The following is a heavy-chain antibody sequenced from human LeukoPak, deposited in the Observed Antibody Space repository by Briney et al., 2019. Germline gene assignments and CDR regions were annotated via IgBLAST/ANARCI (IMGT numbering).Heavy chain of an antibody. J-gene: IGHJ4*02. V-gene: IGHV3-7*04. CDR1: GFTFTTYW. CDR2: ISPDGSEK. CDR3: ARGGSSRFDQ. Sequence: GGSLRLPCAASGFTFTTYWMSWVRQAPGKGLEWVAKISPDGSEKYYVDSVKGRFTISRDNAKNSLDLQMSSLRADDTAVYYCARGGSSRFDQWGQGTLVTVSS. D-gene: IGHD6-13*01.